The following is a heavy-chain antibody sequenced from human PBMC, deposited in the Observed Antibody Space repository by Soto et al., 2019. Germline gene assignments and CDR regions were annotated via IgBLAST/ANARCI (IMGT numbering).Heavy chain of an antibody. CDR1: GDSVSSNSAA. V-gene: IGHV6-1*01. CDR3: ARLIRGGYSYGAIDY. J-gene: IGHJ4*02. D-gene: IGHD5-18*01. CDR2: TYYRSRWYN. Sequence: PSETLSLTCAISGDSVSSNSAAWNWIRQSPSRGLEWLGRTYYRSRWYNDYAVSVKSRITINPDTSKNQFSLKLSSVTAADTAVYYCARLIRGGYSYGAIDYWGQGTLVTVSS.